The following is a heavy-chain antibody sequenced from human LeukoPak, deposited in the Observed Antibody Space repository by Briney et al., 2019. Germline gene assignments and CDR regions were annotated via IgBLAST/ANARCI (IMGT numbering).Heavy chain of an antibody. Sequence: ASVKVSCKASGYTFTEYSDYYIHWVRQAPGQGLEWMVCISPHSGVTNYAQKFQGRVTMTRDTSISTAYMELSSLKSDDTAVYYCARSRGSGSYSTYYGMDVWGQGTTVTVSS. V-gene: IGHV1-2*02. CDR1: GYTFTEYSDYY. J-gene: IGHJ6*02. D-gene: IGHD3-10*01. CDR2: ISPHSGVT. CDR3: ARSRGSGSYSTYYGMDV.